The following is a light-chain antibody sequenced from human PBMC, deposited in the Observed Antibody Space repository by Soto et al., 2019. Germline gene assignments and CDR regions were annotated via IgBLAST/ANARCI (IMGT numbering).Light chain of an antibody. Sequence: QSALTRPASVSGSPGQSITISCTGTSSDVGGYNYVSWYQQHPGKAPKLMIYEVSNRPSGVSNRFSGSKSGSTASLTISGLQAEDEADYYCSSYTSSSTPLGVFGPGTKVTVL. J-gene: IGLJ1*01. CDR2: EVS. CDR3: SSYTSSSTPLGV. V-gene: IGLV2-14*01. CDR1: SSDVGGYNY.